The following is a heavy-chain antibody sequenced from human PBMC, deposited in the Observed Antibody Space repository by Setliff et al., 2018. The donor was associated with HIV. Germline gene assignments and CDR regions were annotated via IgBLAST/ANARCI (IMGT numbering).Heavy chain of an antibody. Sequence: GASVKVSCKASGYTFTNYYIHWVRQAPGQGLEWMGIINPSGGSTTYAQNFQGRVTMTGDTSTSTVYMELRSLKSEDTAVYYCARDMSGGDGYNHGAFDIWGQGTMVTVSS. CDR3: ARDMSGGDGYNHGAFDI. CDR2: INPSGGST. V-gene: IGHV1-46*01. CDR1: GYTFTNYY. J-gene: IGHJ3*02. D-gene: IGHD5-12*01.